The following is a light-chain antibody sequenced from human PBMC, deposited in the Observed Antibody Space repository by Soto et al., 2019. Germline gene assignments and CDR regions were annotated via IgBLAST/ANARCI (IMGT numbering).Light chain of an antibody. CDR2: DAS. CDR3: QQYNTRT. CDR1: QTINTW. J-gene: IGKJ1*01. Sequence: DIPMSQSPSTLSASVGDRVTITCRASQTINTWLAWYQQKAGKAPKLLIYDASTLESGVPSRFTGSGSGTEFTLTISSLQPDDFATYYCQQYNTRTFGQGTKVEMK. V-gene: IGKV1-5*01.